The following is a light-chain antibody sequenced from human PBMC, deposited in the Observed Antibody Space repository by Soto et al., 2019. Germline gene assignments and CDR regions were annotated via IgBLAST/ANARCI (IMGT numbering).Light chain of an antibody. J-gene: IGKJ4*01. CDR1: QSVSSN. V-gene: IGKV3-15*01. CDR3: QQYNNWPPWVT. Sequence: EIVMTQSPATLSVSPGERATLSCRASQSVSSNLAWYQQKPGQAPRLLIYGADTRATGIPARFSGSGSGTEFTLTISSLQSEDFAGYYCQQYNNWPPWVTFGGGPKVEIK. CDR2: GAD.